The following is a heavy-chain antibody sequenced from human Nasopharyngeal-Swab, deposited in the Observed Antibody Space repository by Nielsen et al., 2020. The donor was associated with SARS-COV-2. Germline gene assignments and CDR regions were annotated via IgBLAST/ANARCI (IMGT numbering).Heavy chain of an antibody. CDR3: AILSSGWPRRFDY. J-gene: IGHJ4*02. V-gene: IGHV4-39*01. D-gene: IGHD6-19*01. CDR2: VYYSGSP. Sequence: SETLSLTCTVSGGSVSSSIYYWAWIRQPPGKGLQWIASVYYSGSPYYNPSLQSRVTISVDTSKNQFSLRLSSVTAADTAVYYCAILSSGWPRRFDYWGQGTLVTVSS. CDR1: GGSVSSSIYY.